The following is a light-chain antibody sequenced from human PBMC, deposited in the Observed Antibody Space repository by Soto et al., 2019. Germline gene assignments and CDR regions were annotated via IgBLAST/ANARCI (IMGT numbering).Light chain of an antibody. CDR3: QQRSNWQT. CDR2: DAS. Sequence: VLTQSPATLSLSPGERATLSCRASQSVSSYLAWYQQKPGQAPRLLIYDASNRATGIPARFSGSGSGTDFTLTISSLEPEDFAVYYCQQRSNWQTFGQGTKVDIK. V-gene: IGKV3-11*01. J-gene: IGKJ1*01. CDR1: QSVSSY.